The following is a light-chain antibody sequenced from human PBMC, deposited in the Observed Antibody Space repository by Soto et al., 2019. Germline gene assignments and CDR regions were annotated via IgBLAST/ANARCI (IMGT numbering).Light chain of an antibody. V-gene: IGLV2-14*01. CDR1: SSDVGGYNY. CDR3: SSYTSTNPRL. J-gene: IGLJ1*01. CDR2: EVS. Sequence: QSALTQPASVSGSLGQSITISCTGTSSDVGGYNYVSWYQQHPGKAPKLMIYEVSNRPSGISNRFSGSKSGNTASLTISGLQAEDDADYYCSSYTSTNPRLFGTGTKLTVL.